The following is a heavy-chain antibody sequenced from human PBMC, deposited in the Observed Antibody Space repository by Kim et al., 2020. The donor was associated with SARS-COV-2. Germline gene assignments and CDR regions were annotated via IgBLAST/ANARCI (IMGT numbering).Heavy chain of an antibody. CDR2: IKSKTDGGTT. J-gene: IGHJ4*02. V-gene: IGHV3-15*01. CDR3: TTDGDWYYDSSGYYY. D-gene: IGHD3-22*01. Sequence: GGSLRLSCAASGFTFSNAWMSWVRQAPGKGLEWVGRIKSKTDGGTTDYAAPVKGRFTISRDDSKTTLYLQMNSLKTEDTAVYYCTTDGDWYYDSSGYYYWGQGTLVSASS. CDR1: GFTFSNAW.